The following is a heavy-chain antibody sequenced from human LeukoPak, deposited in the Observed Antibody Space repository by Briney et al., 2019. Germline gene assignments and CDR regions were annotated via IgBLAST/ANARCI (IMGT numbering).Heavy chain of an antibody. J-gene: IGHJ4*02. V-gene: IGHV3-74*01. CDR3: ARNRRPYGDYDY. CDR1: GITFSYYW. Sequence: GGSLRLSCAASGITFSYYWMHWVRQAPGKGLVWVSRIDADGSSATYADSVKGRFTISRDNAKNTLYLQMNSLRAEDTAVYYCARNRRPYGDYDYRGQGTLVTVSS. D-gene: IGHD4-17*01. CDR2: IDADGSSA.